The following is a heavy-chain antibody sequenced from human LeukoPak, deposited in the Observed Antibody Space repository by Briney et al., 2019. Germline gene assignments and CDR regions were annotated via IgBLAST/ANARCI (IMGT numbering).Heavy chain of an antibody. CDR3: AKADDSSVYYMYYFDY. CDR1: GFTFDEYA. Sequence: GGSLRLSCAASGFTFDEYAMHWVRQAPGKGLEWVSGISCNSGSIDYADSVKGRFTISRDNAKNTLHLQMNSLRAEDTALYYCAKADDSSVYYMYYFDYWGQGTLVTVSS. J-gene: IGHJ4*02. D-gene: IGHD3-22*01. CDR2: ISCNSGSI. V-gene: IGHV3-9*01.